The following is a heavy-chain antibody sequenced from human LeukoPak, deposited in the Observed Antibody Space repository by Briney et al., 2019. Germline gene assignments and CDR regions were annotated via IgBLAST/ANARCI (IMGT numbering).Heavy chain of an antibody. CDR1: GYTFTSYD. CDR3: AREERFWSGYILYYYYMDV. D-gene: IGHD3-3*01. J-gene: IGHJ6*03. Sequence: ASVKVSCKASGYTFTSYDMHWVRHAPGPGLEWMGIINPSGGSTSYAQKFQGRVTMTRDTSTSTVYMELSSLRSEDKAVYYCAREERFWSGYILYYYYMDVWGKGTTVTVSS. CDR2: INPSGGST. V-gene: IGHV1-46*03.